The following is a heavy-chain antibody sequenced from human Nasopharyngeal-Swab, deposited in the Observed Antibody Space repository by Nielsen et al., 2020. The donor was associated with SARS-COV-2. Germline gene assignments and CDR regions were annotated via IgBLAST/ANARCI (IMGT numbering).Heavy chain of an antibody. CDR3: ARRDYGDSYADY. J-gene: IGHJ4*02. Sequence: ASVKVSCKASGYTFTSYGISWVRQAPGQGLEWMGWISAYNGNTNYAQKLQGRVTMATDTSTSTAYMELRSLRSDDTAVYYCARRDYGDSYADYWGQGTLVTVSS. D-gene: IGHD4-17*01. CDR2: ISAYNGNT. V-gene: IGHV1-18*01. CDR1: GYTFTSYG.